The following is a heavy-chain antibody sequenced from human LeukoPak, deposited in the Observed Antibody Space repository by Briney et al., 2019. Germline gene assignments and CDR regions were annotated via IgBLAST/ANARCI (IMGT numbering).Heavy chain of an antibody. J-gene: IGHJ6*03. CDR3: AREYGSGSYYNVGIYYYYYMDV. Sequence: SETLSLTCTVSGGSISSYYWSWIRQPAGKGLEWIGRVYTSGSTNYNPSLKSRVTMSVDTSKNEFSLKLTSVTAADTAVYYCAREYGSGSYYNVGIYYYYYMDVWGKGTTVTISS. D-gene: IGHD3-10*01. V-gene: IGHV4-4*07. CDR2: VYTSGST. CDR1: GGSISSYY.